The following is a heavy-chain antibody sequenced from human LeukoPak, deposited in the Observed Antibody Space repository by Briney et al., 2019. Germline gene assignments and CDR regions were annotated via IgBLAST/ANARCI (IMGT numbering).Heavy chain of an antibody. J-gene: IGHJ4*02. Sequence: ASVKVSCNASGYTFTGYYMHWVRQAPGQGLEWMGWINPNSGGTNYAQKFQGRVTMTRDTSISTAYMELSRLRSDDTAVYYCARGFGGVIDVIDYWGEGTLVTVSS. CDR1: GYTFTGYY. D-gene: IGHD3-16*02. CDR3: ARGFGGVIDVIDY. V-gene: IGHV1-2*02. CDR2: INPNSGGT.